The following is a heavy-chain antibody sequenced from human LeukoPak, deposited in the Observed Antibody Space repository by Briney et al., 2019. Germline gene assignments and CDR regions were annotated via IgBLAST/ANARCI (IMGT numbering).Heavy chain of an antibody. CDR3: TRELTTVTTPSGY. J-gene: IGHJ4*02. CDR2: ISSSSSYI. CDR1: GFTFSSYS. D-gene: IGHD4-17*01. Sequence: GGSLRLSCAASGFTFSSYSMNWVRQAPGKGLEWVSSISSSSSYIYYADSVKGRFTISRDNAKNSLYLQMNSLRAEDTAVYYCTRELTTVTTPSGYWGQGTLVTVSS. V-gene: IGHV3-21*01.